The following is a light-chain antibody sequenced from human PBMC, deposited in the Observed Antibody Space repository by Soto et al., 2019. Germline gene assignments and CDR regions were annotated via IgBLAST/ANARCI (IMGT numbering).Light chain of an antibody. CDR3: QQYGSAPWT. CDR1: QSVSIS. J-gene: IGKJ1*01. V-gene: IGKV3-20*01. Sequence: TPGDIATLSCRASQSVSISLAWYQQKPGQAPRLLIYGASSRATGIPDRFSGSGSGTDFTLTISRLEPEDFAVYYCQQYGSAPWTFGQGTKVDIK. CDR2: GAS.